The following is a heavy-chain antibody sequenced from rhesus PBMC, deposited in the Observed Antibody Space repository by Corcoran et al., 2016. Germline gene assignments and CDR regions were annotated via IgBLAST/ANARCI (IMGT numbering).Heavy chain of an antibody. V-gene: IGHV4-169*02. CDR3: ARDRGPGAY. Sequence: QLQLQESGPGLVKPSETLSVTCAVSGGSISSSYWSWIRQAPGKGLEWIVYIYGSGSSTNYNPSLKSRVILSVDTAKNQLSLKLSSVTTADTAVYYCARDRGPGAYWGQGVLVTVSS. CDR2: IYGSGSST. CDR1: GGSISSSY. D-gene: IGHD3-9*01. J-gene: IGHJ4*01.